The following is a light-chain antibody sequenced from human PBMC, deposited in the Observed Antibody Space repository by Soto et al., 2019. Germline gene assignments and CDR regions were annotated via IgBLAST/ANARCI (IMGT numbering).Light chain of an antibody. V-gene: IGKV3-15*01. CDR2: GAS. CDR3: QQYYSSPIT. J-gene: IGKJ3*01. Sequence: DIVMTQSPATLPVSPGERATLSCRASQSVSSNLAWYQQKPGQAPRFLIYGASTRATGIPARFSGSGSGTEFTLTISSLQSEDVAVYYCQQYYSSPITFGPGTKVEIK. CDR1: QSVSSN.